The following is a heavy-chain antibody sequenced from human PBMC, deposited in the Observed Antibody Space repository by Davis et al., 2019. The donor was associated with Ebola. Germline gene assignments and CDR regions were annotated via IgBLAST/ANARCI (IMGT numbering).Heavy chain of an antibody. J-gene: IGHJ6*02. V-gene: IGHV4-59*12. Sequence: MPSETLSLTCTVSGGSISSYYWSWVRQPPGERLQWIGYIYYLGSTNYNPSLKSRVTISVDTSRNQFSLKLSSVTAADTAVYYCASRTYYYYGMDVWGQGTTVTVSS. CDR1: GGSISSYY. CDR2: IYYLGST. CDR3: ASRTYYYYGMDV.